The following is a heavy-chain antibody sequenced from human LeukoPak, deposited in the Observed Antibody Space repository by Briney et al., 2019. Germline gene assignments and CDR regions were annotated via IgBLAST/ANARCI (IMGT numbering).Heavy chain of an antibody. CDR1: DDSISDYY. Sequence: SETLSLTCTVSDDSISDYYRRWIRQPPGNGLEWIGYFHNSGTSTYNPSLKSRVTISADTSKNQFSLRLSSVTAADTAVYYCARARDSRGYQFKGFDYWGQGTLVTVSS. CDR2: FHNSGTS. V-gene: IGHV4-59*08. CDR3: ARARDSRGYQFKGFDY. D-gene: IGHD3-22*01. J-gene: IGHJ4*02.